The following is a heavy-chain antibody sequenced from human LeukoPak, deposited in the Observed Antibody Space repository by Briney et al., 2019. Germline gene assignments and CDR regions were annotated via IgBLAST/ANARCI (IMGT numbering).Heavy chain of an antibody. CDR2: IKYDGSYT. CDR3: ARDSSSVPEY. CDR1: GFSLSDHW. D-gene: IGHD2-2*01. J-gene: IGHJ4*02. V-gene: IGHV3-74*01. Sequence: GGSLRLSYAASGFSLSDHWMYWVRQGPGKGLVWLSRIKYDGSYTSYADSVKGRFTVSRDNAKNTLYLQMNSLRAEDAAVYYCARDSSSVPEYWGQGTPVTVSS.